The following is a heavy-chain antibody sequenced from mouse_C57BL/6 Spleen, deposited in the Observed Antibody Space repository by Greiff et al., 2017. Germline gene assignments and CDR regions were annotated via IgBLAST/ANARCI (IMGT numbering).Heavy chain of an antibody. CDR3: ARYNDYGAMDY. CDR2: IRNKANGYTT. CDR1: RFTFTDYY. V-gene: IGHV7-3*01. J-gene: IGHJ4*01. D-gene: IGHD2-4*01. Sequence: DVMLVESGGGLVQPGGSLSLSCAASRFTFTDYYMSWVRQPPGKALEWLGFIRNKANGYTTEYSASVKGRFTISRDNSQSILYLQMNALRAEDSATYYCARYNDYGAMDYWGQGTSVTVSS.